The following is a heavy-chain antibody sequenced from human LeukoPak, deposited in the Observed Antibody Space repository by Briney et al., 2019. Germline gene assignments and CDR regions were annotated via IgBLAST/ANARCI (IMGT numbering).Heavy chain of an antibody. D-gene: IGHD4-17*01. CDR1: GASISDSDFF. J-gene: IGHJ4*02. CDR2: IYYSGTT. Sequence: SETLSLTCTVSGASISDSDFFWAWVRQPPGKGLEWIGNIYYSGTTYYNPSLKSRVSVSMDTSKKQFSLKLSSVTAADTAVYYCARGDYEIDYWGQGTPVTVSS. CDR3: ARGDYEIDY. V-gene: IGHV4-39*07.